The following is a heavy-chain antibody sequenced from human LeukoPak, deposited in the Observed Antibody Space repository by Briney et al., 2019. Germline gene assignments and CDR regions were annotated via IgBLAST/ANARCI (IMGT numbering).Heavy chain of an antibody. J-gene: IGHJ6*03. CDR1: GGSIRSYY. Sequence: TSETLSLTCTVSGGSIRSYYWSWVRQPPGKGLEWIGYVSYSGSTDYNPSLKSRVIISIDTSKNQFSLRLSSVTAADTAVYYCARGGYYYLDVWGKGTTVTVSS. CDR3: ARGGYYYLDV. V-gene: IGHV4-59*01. CDR2: VSYSGST.